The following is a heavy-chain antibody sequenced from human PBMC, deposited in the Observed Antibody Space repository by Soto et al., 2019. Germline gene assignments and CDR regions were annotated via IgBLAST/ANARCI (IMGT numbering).Heavy chain of an antibody. D-gene: IGHD3-10*01. CDR3: ARGFPSMAYYGEYYFDK. CDR1: GFTVSSNY. J-gene: IGHJ4*02. V-gene: IGHV3-53*01. Sequence: EVQMVESGGGLIQPGGSLRLSCGAFGFTVSSNYMTWVRQAPGKGLEWVSVIYSGGSTYYADSVKGRFTISRDNSRNTLYLQMNSLRAEDTAVYYCARGFPSMAYYGEYYFDKWGQGTLVTVSS. CDR2: IYSGGST.